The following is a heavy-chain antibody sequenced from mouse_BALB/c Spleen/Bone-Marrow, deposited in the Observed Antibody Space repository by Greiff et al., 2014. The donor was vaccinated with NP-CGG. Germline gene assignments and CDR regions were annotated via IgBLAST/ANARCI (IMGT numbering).Heavy chain of an antibody. CDR3: ASRGDYSYAMDY. J-gene: IGHJ4*01. V-gene: IGHV1-80*01. CDR1: GYTFSNYW. CDR2: IYPGDGDT. D-gene: IGHD1-1*01. Sequence: VQLQQSGAELVGPGSSVKISCKASGYTFSNYWMNWMKQRPGQGLEWIGQIYPGDGDTNYIGKFTGKATLTADKSSSTAYMQLSSLTSEDFAVYFCASRGDYSYAMDYWGQGTSVTVSS.